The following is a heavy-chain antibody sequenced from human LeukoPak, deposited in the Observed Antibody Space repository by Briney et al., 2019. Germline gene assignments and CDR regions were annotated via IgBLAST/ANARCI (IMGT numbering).Heavy chain of an antibody. D-gene: IGHD1-7*01. CDR3: ARVMTGTTSRWFDP. CDR2: IYHSGST. J-gene: IGHJ5*02. V-gene: IGHV4-38-2*02. CDR1: GYSISSGYY. Sequence: SETLSLTCTVSGYSISSGYYWGWIRPPPGKGLEWIGIIYHSGSTYYNPSLKSRVTISVDTSKNHFYLKLSTVIAADTALYYLARVMTGTTSRWFDPWGQGTLVTVSS.